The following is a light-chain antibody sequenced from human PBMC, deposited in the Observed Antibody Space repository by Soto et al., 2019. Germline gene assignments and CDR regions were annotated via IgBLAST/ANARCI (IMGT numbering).Light chain of an antibody. J-gene: IGLJ2*01. CDR3: QSYDSSLSVV. V-gene: IGLV1-40*01. Sequence: QPVLTQPPSVSGAPGQRVTISCTGSSSNIGAGYDVHWYQQLPGTAPKLLIYGNSNRPSGVPDRFSGSKSGTSASLAITGLQAKDEADYYCQSYDSSLSVVFGGGPKLTVL. CDR1: SSNIGAGYD. CDR2: GNS.